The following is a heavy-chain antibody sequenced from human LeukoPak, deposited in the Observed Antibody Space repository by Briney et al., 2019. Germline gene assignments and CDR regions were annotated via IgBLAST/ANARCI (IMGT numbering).Heavy chain of an antibody. D-gene: IGHD3-22*01. Sequence: VASVKVSCKASGYTFTGYYMHWVRQAPGQGLEWMGIINPSGGRTSYAQKFQGRVTMTRDTSTSTVYMELSSLRSEDTAVYYCARDQRYYDSSGHLDYWGQGTLVTVSS. J-gene: IGHJ4*02. CDR1: GYTFTGYY. CDR2: INPSGGRT. CDR3: ARDQRYYDSSGHLDY. V-gene: IGHV1-46*01.